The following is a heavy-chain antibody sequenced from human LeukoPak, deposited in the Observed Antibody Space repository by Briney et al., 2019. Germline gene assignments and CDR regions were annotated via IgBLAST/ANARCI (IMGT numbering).Heavy chain of an antibody. CDR2: ISYDGSNK. J-gene: IGHJ4*02. D-gene: IGHD3-3*01. Sequence: GGSLRLSCAASGFTFNNYAMHWVRKAPGKGLEWVAVISYDGSNKYYADSVKGRFTISRDNSKNTLYLQMSSLRAEDTAVYYCATDRGWRTSGYYLYYFEYRGQGTLVTFSS. CDR1: GFTFNNYA. V-gene: IGHV3-30-3*01. CDR3: ATDRGWRTSGYYLYYFEY.